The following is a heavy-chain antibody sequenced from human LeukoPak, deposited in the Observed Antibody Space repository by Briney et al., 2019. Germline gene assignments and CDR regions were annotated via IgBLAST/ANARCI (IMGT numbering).Heavy chain of an antibody. J-gene: IGHJ4*02. CDR2: ISGSGGST. CDR3: AKAPFRSSGYYRYFDY. Sequence: PGGSLRLSCAASGFTFSSYAMSWVRQAPGKGLEWVSAISGSGGSTYYADSVKGRFTISRDNSKNTLYLQMNSLRAEDTAVYYCAKAPFRSSGYYRYFDYWGQGTLVTVSS. D-gene: IGHD3-22*01. CDR1: GFTFSSYA. V-gene: IGHV3-23*01.